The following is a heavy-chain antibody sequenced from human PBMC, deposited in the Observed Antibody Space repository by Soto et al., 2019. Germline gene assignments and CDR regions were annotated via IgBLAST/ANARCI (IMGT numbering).Heavy chain of an antibody. CDR2: INPSGGST. V-gene: IGHV1-46*01. CDR3: ARDHPARRDGYNPGFYYYYYGMDV. Sequence: ASVKVSCKASGYTFTSYGISWVRQAPGQGLEWMGIINPSGGSTSYAQKFQGRVTMTRDTSTSTVYMELSSLRSEDTAVYYCARDHPARRDGYNPGFYYYYYGMDVWGQGTTVTVSS. D-gene: IGHD5-12*01. J-gene: IGHJ6*02. CDR1: GYTFTSYG.